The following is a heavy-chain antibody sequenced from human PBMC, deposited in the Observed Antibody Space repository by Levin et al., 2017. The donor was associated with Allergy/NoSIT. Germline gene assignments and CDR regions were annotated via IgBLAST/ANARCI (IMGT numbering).Heavy chain of an antibody. Sequence: GGSLRLSCVVSGFSFSTYWMSWVRQAPGKGLEWVANIKQDGSEKYYVDSVKGRFTISRDNAKNSLYLQMNSLRAEDTAVYYCARKGGFRVRGVIVGGEYYFDYWGQGTLVTVSS. CDR1: GFSFSTYW. J-gene: IGHJ4*02. D-gene: IGHD3-10*01. CDR3: ARKGGFRVRGVIVGGEYYFDY. V-gene: IGHV3-7*01. CDR2: IKQDGSEK.